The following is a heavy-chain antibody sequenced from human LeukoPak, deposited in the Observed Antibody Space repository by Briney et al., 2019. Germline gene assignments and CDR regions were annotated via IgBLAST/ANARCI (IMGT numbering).Heavy chain of an antibody. J-gene: IGHJ1*01. V-gene: IGHV4-34*01. D-gene: IGHD2-21*02. CDR1: GGSFSGYY. CDR3: ARGPPQLTYCGGDCYRH. CDR2: INHSGST. Sequence: PSETLSLTCAVYGGSFSGYYWSWIRQPPGKGLEWIGEINHSGSTNYNPSLKSRVTISVDTSENQFSLKLSSVTAADTAVYYCARGPPQLTYCGGDCYRHWGQGTLVTVSS.